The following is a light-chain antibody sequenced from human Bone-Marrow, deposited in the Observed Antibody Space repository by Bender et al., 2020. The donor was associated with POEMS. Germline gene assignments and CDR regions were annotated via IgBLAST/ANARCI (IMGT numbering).Light chain of an antibody. J-gene: IGLJ3*02. CDR2: DVT. Sequence: QSALTQPASVSGSPGQSITISCTGSSSDVGSSDFVSWYQQHPGKAPKLIIYDVTQRPSGVPDRFSASKSGNTASLTISGLQVEDETDYYCCSYSGSYTWVCGGGTKLAVL. CDR1: SSDVGSSDF. CDR3: CSYSGSYTWV. V-gene: IGLV2-11*01.